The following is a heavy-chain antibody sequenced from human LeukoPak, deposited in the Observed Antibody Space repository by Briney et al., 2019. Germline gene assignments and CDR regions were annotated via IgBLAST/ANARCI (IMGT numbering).Heavy chain of an antibody. J-gene: IGHJ3*02. Sequence: ASVKVSCKASGYTFTSYGISWVRQAPGQGLEWMGWISAYNGKTNYAQEFQGRITMTTDTSTSTAYMELRSLRSDDTAVYYCATVQLIGGHVFDIWGQGTMVTVSS. V-gene: IGHV1-18*01. CDR3: ATVQLIGGHVFDI. D-gene: IGHD3-16*01. CDR1: GYTFTSYG. CDR2: ISAYNGKT.